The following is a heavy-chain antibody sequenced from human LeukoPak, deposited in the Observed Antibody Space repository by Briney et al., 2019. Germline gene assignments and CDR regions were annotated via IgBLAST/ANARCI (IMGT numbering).Heavy chain of an antibody. V-gene: IGHV1-2*02. CDR3: ARKGLWSGPNWFDP. CDR2: INPNSGGT. Sequence: ASVKVSCKASGYTFTGYYMHRVRQAPGQGLEWMGWINPNSGGTNYAQKFQGRVTMTRDTSISTAYMELSRLRSDDTAVYYCARKGLWSGPNWFDPWGQGTLVTVSS. D-gene: IGHD3-3*01. J-gene: IGHJ5*02. CDR1: GYTFTGYY.